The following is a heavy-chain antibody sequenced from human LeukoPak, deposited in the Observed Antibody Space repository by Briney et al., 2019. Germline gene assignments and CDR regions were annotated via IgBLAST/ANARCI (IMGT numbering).Heavy chain of an antibody. CDR2: MNPNSGNT. D-gene: IGHD3-16*01. V-gene: IGHV1-8*01. J-gene: IGHJ6*03. Sequence: GASVKVSCKASGYTFTSYDINWVRQATGQGLEWMGWMNPNSGNTGYAQKFQGRVTKTRNTSISTAYMELSSLRSEDTAVYYCARWGLSRVWVRRYYMDVWGKGTTVTVSS. CDR1: GYTFTSYD. CDR3: ARWGLSRVWVRRYYMDV.